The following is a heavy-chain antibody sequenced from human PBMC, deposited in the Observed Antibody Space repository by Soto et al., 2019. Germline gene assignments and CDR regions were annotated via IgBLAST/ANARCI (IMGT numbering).Heavy chain of an antibody. Sequence: QVQLVQSGAEVKKPGASVKVSCKASGYTFTAYYMRWVRQAPGQGLEWMGWINPNSGGTNYAQKFQGWVTMTRDTSISTAYMELSRLRSDDTAVYYCARGGGLRYSYGYRYYFDYWGQGTLVTVSS. J-gene: IGHJ4*02. V-gene: IGHV1-2*04. CDR3: ARGGGLRYSYGYRYYFDY. CDR1: GYTFTAYY. CDR2: INPNSGGT. D-gene: IGHD5-18*01.